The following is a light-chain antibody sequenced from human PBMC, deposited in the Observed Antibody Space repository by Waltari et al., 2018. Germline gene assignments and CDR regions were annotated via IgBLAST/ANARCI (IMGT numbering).Light chain of an antibody. CDR3: QQSYSTQWT. CDR2: AAS. V-gene: IGKV1-39*01. J-gene: IGKJ1*01. Sequence: DIQMTQSPSSLPASVGDRVTLTCQASQSISSYLNWYQQKPGKAPKLLIYAASSMQRGVPSSFSGSGSGTDVTLTISSLQPEDFATYYCQQSYSTQWTFGQGTKVEIK. CDR1: QSISSY.